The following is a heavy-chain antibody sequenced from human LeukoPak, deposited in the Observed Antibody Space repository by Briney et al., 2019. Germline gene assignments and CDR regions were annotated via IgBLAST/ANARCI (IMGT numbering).Heavy chain of an antibody. V-gene: IGHV3-30*02. CDR2: IRYDGSNK. D-gene: IGHD3-3*01. J-gene: IGHJ5*02. CDR1: GFTFSSYG. Sequence: PGGSLRLSCAASGFTFSSYGMHWVRQAPGKGLEWVAFIRYDGSNKYYADSVKGRFTISRDNSKNTLYLQMNSLRAEDTAVYYCAKDRVTYYDFLREMDWFEPWGQGTLVTVSS. CDR3: AKDRVTYYDFLREMDWFEP.